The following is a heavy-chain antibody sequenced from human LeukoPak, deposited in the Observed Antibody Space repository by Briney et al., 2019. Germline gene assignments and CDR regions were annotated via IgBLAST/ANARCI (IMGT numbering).Heavy chain of an antibody. CDR2: INHSGST. D-gene: IGHD3-10*01. CDR1: GGSFSGYY. CDR3: ARGITMVRGVYYYYYMDV. V-gene: IGHV4-34*01. J-gene: IGHJ6*03. Sequence: PSETLCLTCAVYGGSFSGYYWSWIRQPPGKGLEWIGEINHSGSTNYNPSLKSRVTISVDTSKNQFSLKLSSVTAAVTAVYYCARGITMVRGVYYYYYMDVWGKGTTVTVSS.